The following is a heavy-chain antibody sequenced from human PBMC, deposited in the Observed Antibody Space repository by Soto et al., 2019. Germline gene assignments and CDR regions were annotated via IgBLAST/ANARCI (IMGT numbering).Heavy chain of an antibody. J-gene: IGHJ6*02. CDR1: GFTFSSYS. CDR3: ARNGGETMIDYGMDV. V-gene: IGHV3-21*01. D-gene: IGHD3-22*01. CDR2: ISSSSSYI. Sequence: GGSLRLSCAASGFTFSSYSMNWVRQAPGKGLEWVSHISSSSSYIYYADSVKGRFTISRDNAKNTLYLQMNSLRAEDTAVYYCARNGGETMIDYGMDVWGQGTTVTV.